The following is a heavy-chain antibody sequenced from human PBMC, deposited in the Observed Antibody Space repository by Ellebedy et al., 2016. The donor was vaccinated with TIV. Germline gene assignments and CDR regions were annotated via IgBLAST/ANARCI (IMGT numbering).Heavy chain of an antibody. CDR2: IKQDGTEK. V-gene: IGHV3-7*01. D-gene: IGHD4-17*01. Sequence: GESLKISCAASGFTFSHYAMHWVRQAPGKGLEWVANIKQDGTEKYYVDSVKGRFTISRDNAKNSLYLQMNSLRAEDTAVYYCARVTTLATGTGYYFDYWGQGTLVTVSS. CDR3: ARVTTLATGTGYYFDY. CDR1: GFTFSHYA. J-gene: IGHJ4*02.